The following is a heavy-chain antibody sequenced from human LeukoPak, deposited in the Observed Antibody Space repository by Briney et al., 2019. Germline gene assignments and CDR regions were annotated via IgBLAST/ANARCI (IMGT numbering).Heavy chain of an antibody. CDR3: AKGSYYDILTGYSH. J-gene: IGHJ4*02. V-gene: IGHV3-9*01. D-gene: IGHD3-9*01. CDR2: ISWNSGSI. Sequence: GGSLRLSCAASGFTFDDYAMHWVRHAPGKGLEWVSGISWNSGSIGYADSVKGRFTISRDNAKNSLYLQMNSLRAEDTALYYCAKGSYYDILTGYSHWGQGTLVTVSS. CDR1: GFTFDDYA.